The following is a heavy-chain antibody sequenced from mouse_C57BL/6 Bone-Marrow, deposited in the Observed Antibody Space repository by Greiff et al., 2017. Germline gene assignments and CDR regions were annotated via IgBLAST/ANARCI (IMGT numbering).Heavy chain of an antibody. J-gene: IGHJ2*01. Sequence: QVQLKQSGAELARPGASVKLSCKASGYTFTSYGISWVKQRTGQGLEWIGEIYPRSGNTYYNEKFKGKATLTADKSSSTAYMELRSLTSEDSAVYFCARSTVVAPYYFDYWGQGTTLTVSS. V-gene: IGHV1-81*01. D-gene: IGHD1-1*01. CDR3: ARSTVVAPYYFDY. CDR1: GYTFTSYG. CDR2: IYPRSGNT.